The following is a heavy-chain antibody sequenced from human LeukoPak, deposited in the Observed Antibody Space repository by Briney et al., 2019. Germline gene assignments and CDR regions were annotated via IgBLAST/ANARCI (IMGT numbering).Heavy chain of an antibody. J-gene: IGHJ4*02. Sequence: SETLSLTCTVSGASIIIGSFYWGWIRQPPGKGLEWIGSIYYSGSTYYNPSLKSRVTISVDTSKNQFSLKLSSVTAADTAVYYCARWKGTADFDYWGQGTLVTVSS. V-gene: IGHV4-39*01. D-gene: IGHD1-1*01. CDR2: IYYSGST. CDR3: ARWKGTADFDY. CDR1: GASIIIGSFY.